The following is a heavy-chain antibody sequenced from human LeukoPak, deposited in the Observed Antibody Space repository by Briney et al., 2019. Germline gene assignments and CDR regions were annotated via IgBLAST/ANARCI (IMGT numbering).Heavy chain of an antibody. CDR1: GGSISSYY. D-gene: IGHD3-22*01. V-gene: IGHV4-4*07. CDR3: AREKALYYYDSSGYKSYNWFDP. Sequence: SETLSLTCTVSGGSISSYYWSWIRQPAGKGLEWIGRIYTSGSTNYNPSLKSRVTISVDTSKNQFSLKLSSVTAADTAVYYCAREKALYYYDSSGYKSYNWFDPWGQGTLVTVSS. J-gene: IGHJ5*02. CDR2: IYTSGST.